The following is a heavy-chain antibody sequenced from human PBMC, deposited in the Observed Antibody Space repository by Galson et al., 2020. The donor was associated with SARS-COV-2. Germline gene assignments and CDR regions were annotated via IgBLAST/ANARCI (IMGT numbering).Heavy chain of an antibody. CDR1: GFDFSSYA. CDR3: AKEEHSNGYYYFFDY. D-gene: IGHD3-22*01. J-gene: IGHJ4*02. CDR2: ISASGVTI. Sequence: GGSLRLSCVASGFDFSSYAMSWVRQAPGKGLEWVSRISASGVTINYADSVKGRFTISSDNSRNTMHLQMDSLRAEDTAVYYCAKEEHSNGYYYFFDYWGQGTLVTVSS. V-gene: IGHV3-23*01.